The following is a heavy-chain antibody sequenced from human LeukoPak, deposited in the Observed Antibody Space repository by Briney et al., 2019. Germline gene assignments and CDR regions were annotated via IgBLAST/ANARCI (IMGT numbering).Heavy chain of an antibody. CDR2: INNVGSHI. D-gene: IGHD5-12*01. CDR3: ARDPTQWLRYDYFDY. J-gene: IGHJ4*02. V-gene: IGHV3-21*01. CDR1: GFTFSSSA. Sequence: PGGSLRLSCAASGFTFSSSAMNWVRQAPGKGLEWVSSINNVGSHIYYADSVKGRFTISRDNAKNSLYLQMNSLRAEDTAVYYCARDPTQWLRYDYFDYWGQGTLVTVSS.